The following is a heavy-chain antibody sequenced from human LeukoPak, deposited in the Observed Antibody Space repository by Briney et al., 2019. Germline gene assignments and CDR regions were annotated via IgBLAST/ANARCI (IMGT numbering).Heavy chain of an antibody. CDR2: IKQDGSEK. J-gene: IGHJ4*02. D-gene: IGHD5-24*01. Sequence: PGGSLRLSFAPSGFTFSSYWMSWVRQAPGKGLEWVANIKQDGSEKYYVDSVKGRFTISRDNAKNSLYLQMNSLKAEDTAVYYCASWSRDGYNRLDYWGQGTLVTVSS. CDR3: ASWSRDGYNRLDY. V-gene: IGHV3-7*01. CDR1: GFTFSSYW.